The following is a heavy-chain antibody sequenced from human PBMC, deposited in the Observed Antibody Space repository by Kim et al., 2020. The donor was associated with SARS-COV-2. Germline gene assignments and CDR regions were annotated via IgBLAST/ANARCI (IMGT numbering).Heavy chain of an antibody. V-gene: IGHV3-7*04. J-gene: IGHJ4*02. D-gene: IGHD4-17*01. Sequence: VSDAYYTDVVKCRFTVSRDNAKNTLYLQMNCLRAEDTAVYYCMWEPVTYWGQGTLVIVSS. CDR3: MWEPVTY. CDR2: VSDA.